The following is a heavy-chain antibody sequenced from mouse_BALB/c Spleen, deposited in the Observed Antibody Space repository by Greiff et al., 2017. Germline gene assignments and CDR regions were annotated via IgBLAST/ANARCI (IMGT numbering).Heavy chain of an antibody. CDR1: GFAFSSYD. Sequence: EVQVVESGGGLVKPGGSLKLSCAASGFAFSSYDMSWVRQTPEKRLEWVAYISSGGGSTYYPDTVKGRFTISRDNAKNTLYLQMSSLKSEDTAMYYCARHWDYGYPDYYAMDYWGQGTSVTVSS. D-gene: IGHD1-2*01. CDR3: ARHWDYGYPDYYAMDY. CDR2: ISSGGGST. J-gene: IGHJ4*01. V-gene: IGHV5-12-1*01.